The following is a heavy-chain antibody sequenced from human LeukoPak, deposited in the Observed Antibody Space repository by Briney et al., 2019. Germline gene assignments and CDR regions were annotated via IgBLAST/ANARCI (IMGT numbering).Heavy chain of an antibody. V-gene: IGHV1-2*06. D-gene: IGHD4-17*01. CDR2: INPNSGGT. Sequence: ASVKVSRKASGYTFTGYYMRWVRQAPGQGLEWMGRINPNSGGTNYAQKFQARVTMTRDTSISTAYMELSRLRSDDTAVYYCARANGDQRSNAFDIWGQGTMVTVSS. J-gene: IGHJ3*02. CDR3: ARANGDQRSNAFDI. CDR1: GYTFTGYY.